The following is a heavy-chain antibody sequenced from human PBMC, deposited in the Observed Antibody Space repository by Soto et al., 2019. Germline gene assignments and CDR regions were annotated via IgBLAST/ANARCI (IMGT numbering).Heavy chain of an antibody. Sequence: QVQLVESGGGVVQPGRSLRLSCAASGFTFSSYGMHWVRQAPGKGLEWVAVIWYDGSNKYYADSVKGRFTISRDNSKNTLYLHMNSLRAEDTAVYYCARDLQYSSGWYPVYYYYYGMDVWGQGTTVTVSS. CDR3: ARDLQYSSGWYPVYYYYYGMDV. CDR2: IWYDGSNK. J-gene: IGHJ6*02. V-gene: IGHV3-33*01. D-gene: IGHD6-19*01. CDR1: GFTFSSYG.